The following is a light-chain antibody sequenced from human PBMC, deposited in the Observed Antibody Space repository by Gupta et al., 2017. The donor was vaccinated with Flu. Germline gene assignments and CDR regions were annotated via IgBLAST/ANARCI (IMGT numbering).Light chain of an antibody. CDR2: AAS. CDR1: QDIGSY. V-gene: IGKV1-27*01. Sequence: PSSLSASVGDRVTITGRASQDIGSYLAWYQQKAGQRPKLLIYAASSTQSGVPSRFSDSGCGTVFTLTISNLQPEDVATYYCQKYNSAPPAFGGGTKVEIK. J-gene: IGKJ4*01. CDR3: QKYNSAPPA.